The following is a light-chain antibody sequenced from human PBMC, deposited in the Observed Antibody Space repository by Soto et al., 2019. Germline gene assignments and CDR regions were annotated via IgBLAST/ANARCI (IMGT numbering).Light chain of an antibody. CDR2: DAS. J-gene: IGKJ1*01. CDR3: QHYNSYSEA. CDR1: QSISSW. V-gene: IGKV1-5*01. Sequence: DRQMTQSPSTLSASVGDRVALTCRASQSISSWLAWYQQKPGKAPKLLIYDASSLESGVPSRFSGSGSGTEFTLTISSLQPDDFATYYCQHYNSYSEAFGQGTKVDIK.